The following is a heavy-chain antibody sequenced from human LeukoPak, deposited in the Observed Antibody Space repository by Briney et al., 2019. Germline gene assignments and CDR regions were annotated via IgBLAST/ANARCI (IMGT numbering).Heavy chain of an antibody. J-gene: IGHJ5*02. CDR2: IIPIFGTA. D-gene: IGHD6-19*01. Sequence: ASVKVSCKASGGTFSSYAISWVRQAPGQGLEWMGGIIPIFGTANYAQKFQGRVTITADKPTSTAYMELSSLRSEDTAVYYCAREPREQWLASFDPWGQGTLVTVSS. V-gene: IGHV1-69*06. CDR1: GGTFSSYA. CDR3: AREPREQWLASFDP.